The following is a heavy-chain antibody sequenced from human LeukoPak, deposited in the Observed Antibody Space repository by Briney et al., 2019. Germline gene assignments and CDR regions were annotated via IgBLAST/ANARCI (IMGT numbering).Heavy chain of an antibody. J-gene: IGHJ5*02. V-gene: IGHV3-48*03. CDR1: GFTFSSYE. D-gene: IGHD6-13*01. Sequence: GGSLRLSCAASGFTFSSYEMNWVRQAPGKGLEWVSYISSSGNTIYYADSVKGRFTISRDNATNSLYLQMNSLRAEDTAVYYCARTPSNTWTNWFDPWGQGTLVIVSS. CDR2: ISSSGNTI. CDR3: ARTPSNTWTNWFDP.